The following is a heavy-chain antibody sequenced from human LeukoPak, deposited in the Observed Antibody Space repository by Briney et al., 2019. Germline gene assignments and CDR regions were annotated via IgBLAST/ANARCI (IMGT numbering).Heavy chain of an antibody. CDR2: IKQDGSEK. V-gene: IGHV3-7*03. CDR1: GFTFSSYW. Sequence: HPGGSLRLSCAASGFTFSSYWMSWVRQAPGKGLEWVANIKQDGSEKYYVDSVKGRFTISRDNAKNSLYLQMNSLRAEDTAVYYCASWAGCSSTSCYNYYYMDVWGKGTTVTVSS. CDR3: ASWAGCSSTSCYNYYYMDV. J-gene: IGHJ6*03. D-gene: IGHD2-2*02.